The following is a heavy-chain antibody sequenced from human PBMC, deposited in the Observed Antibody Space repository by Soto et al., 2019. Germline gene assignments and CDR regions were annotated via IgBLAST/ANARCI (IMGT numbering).Heavy chain of an antibody. CDR2: ISGSAATT. J-gene: IGHJ4*02. CDR3: ARDRSYYDSSGSYSPPY. D-gene: IGHD3-22*01. V-gene: IGHV3-23*01. Sequence: GGSLRLSCAASGFTFSSHAMNWVRQAPGKGLEWVSAISGSAATTHFADSVKGRFTISRDNSKNTLYLQMNSLRAEDTAVYYCARDRSYYDSSGSYSPPYWGQGTLVTVSS. CDR1: GFTFSSHA.